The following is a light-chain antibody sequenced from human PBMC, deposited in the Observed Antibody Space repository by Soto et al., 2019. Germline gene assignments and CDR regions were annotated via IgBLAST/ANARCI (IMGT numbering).Light chain of an antibody. Sequence: EIVMTQSPATLSVSPGERATLSCRASQSVSSNLARYQQKPGQAPRLLIYGASTRATGIPARFSGSGSGTEFTLTISSLQSEDFAVYYCQQYNNWPPGTFGQGTKLEIK. CDR3: QQYNNWPPGT. V-gene: IGKV3-15*01. J-gene: IGKJ2*02. CDR2: GAS. CDR1: QSVSSN.